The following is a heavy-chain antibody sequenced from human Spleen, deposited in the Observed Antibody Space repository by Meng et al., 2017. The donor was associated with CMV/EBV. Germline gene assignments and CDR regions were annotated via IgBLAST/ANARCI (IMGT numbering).Heavy chain of an antibody. CDR2: ISYDGSNK. CDR3: ASWHAIHSSGYYGGGMDV. CDR1: GFTFSSYA. Sequence: GGSLRLSCAASGFTFSSYAMHWVRQAPGKGLEWVAVISYDGSNKYYADSVKGRFTISRDNSKNTLYLQMNSLRAEDTAVYYCASWHAIHSSGYYGGGMDVWGQGTTVTVSS. D-gene: IGHD3-22*01. V-gene: IGHV3-30-3*01. J-gene: IGHJ6*02.